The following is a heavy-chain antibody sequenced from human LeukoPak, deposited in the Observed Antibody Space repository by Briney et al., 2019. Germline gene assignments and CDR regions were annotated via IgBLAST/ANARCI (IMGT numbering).Heavy chain of an antibody. J-gene: IGHJ4*02. Sequence: KTSETLSLTCAVYGGSFSGYYWSWIRQPPGKGLEWIGEINHSGSTNYNPSLKSRVTISVDTSKNQFSLKLSSVTAADTAVYYCVCQTGYRPFDYWGQGTLVTVSS. CDR3: VCQTGYRPFDY. V-gene: IGHV4-34*01. CDR2: INHSGST. D-gene: IGHD3-9*01. CDR1: GGSFSGYY.